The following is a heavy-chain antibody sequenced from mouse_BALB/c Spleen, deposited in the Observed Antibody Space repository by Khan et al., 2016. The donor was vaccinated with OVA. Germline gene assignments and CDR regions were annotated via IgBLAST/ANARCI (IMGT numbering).Heavy chain of an antibody. Sequence: EVQLVESGGDLVKPGGSLKLSCAASGFTFSAYSMSWVRQTPDKRLEWVATISSGADYTYYPDGVKGRFTISRDNAKNTLYLQMSSLKSEDTAMYYCASHLTGSFAYWGKGTLVTVSA. V-gene: IGHV5-6*01. D-gene: IGHD4-1*01. CDR2: ISSGADYT. CDR1: GFTFSAYS. J-gene: IGHJ3*01. CDR3: ASHLTGSFAY.